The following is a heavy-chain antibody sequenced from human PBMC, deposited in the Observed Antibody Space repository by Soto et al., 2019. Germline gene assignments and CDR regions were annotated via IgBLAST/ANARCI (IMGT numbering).Heavy chain of an antibody. Sequence: GGSLRLSCAASGFTFSSYGMHWVRQAPGKGLEWVAVIWYDGSNKYYADSVKGRFTISRDNSKNTLYLQMNSLRAEDTAVYYCARDGFGELLYRYYYYMDVWGKGTTVTVSS. CDR3: ARDGFGELLYRYYYYMDV. D-gene: IGHD3-10*01. CDR2: IWYDGSNK. J-gene: IGHJ6*03. V-gene: IGHV3-33*08. CDR1: GFTFSSYG.